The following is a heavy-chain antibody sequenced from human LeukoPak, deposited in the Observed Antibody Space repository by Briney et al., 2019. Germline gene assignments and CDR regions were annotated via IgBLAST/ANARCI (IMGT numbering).Heavy chain of an antibody. CDR2: INHSGST. D-gene: IGHD3-10*01. J-gene: IGHJ3*02. CDR3: ARFGYYGSGGPDAFDI. V-gene: IGHV4-34*01. CDR1: GGSFSGYY. Sequence: PSETLSLTCAVYGGSFSGYYWSWIRQPPGKGLEWIGEINHSGSTNYNPSLKSRVTISVDTSKNQFSLKLSSVTAADTAVYYCARFGYYGSGGPDAFDIWGQGTMVTVSS.